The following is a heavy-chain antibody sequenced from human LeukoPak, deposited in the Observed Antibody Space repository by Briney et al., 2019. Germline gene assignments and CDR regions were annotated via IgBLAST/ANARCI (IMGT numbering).Heavy chain of an antibody. V-gene: IGHV3-23*01. Sequence: GGSLRLSCAASGFTFSSYAMSWVRQAPGKGLEWVAAISGSGGNTYYVDSVKGRLTISRDNSKNTLYLQMNSLRVEDTAVYYCARGRPHGNDYWGQGTLVTVSS. J-gene: IGHJ4*02. CDR1: GFTFSSYA. CDR2: ISGSGGNT. CDR3: ARGRPHGNDY. D-gene: IGHD4-23*01.